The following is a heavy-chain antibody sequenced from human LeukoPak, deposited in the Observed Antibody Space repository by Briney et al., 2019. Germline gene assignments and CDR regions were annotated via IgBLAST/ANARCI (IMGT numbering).Heavy chain of an antibody. CDR3: AIPPGYCGNDCSFDH. Sequence: GESLKISCEGSGYSFSNYWIGWVRQMPGKGLEWMGIIFPGDYETRYSPSFQGLVTISVDKSISTAYLQWSSLKASDTAMYYCAIPPGYCGNDCSFDHWGQGTLVTVSS. CDR2: IFPGDYET. D-gene: IGHD2-21*02. J-gene: IGHJ4*02. V-gene: IGHV5-51*01. CDR1: GYSFSNYW.